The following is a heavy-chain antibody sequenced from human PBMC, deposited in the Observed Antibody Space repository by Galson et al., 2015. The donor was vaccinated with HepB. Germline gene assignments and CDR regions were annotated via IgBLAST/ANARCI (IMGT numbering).Heavy chain of an antibody. CDR2: IYYSGST. CDR3: ARHPFWNWFDP. D-gene: IGHD3-3*01. V-gene: IGHV4-39*01. CDR1: GGSISSSTSHY. Sequence: ETLSLTCTVSGGSISSSTSHYWGWIRQPPGKGLEWIGSIYYSGSTYYNPSLKSRVTISVDTPKNHFSLNLSSVTAADTAVYYCARHPFWNWFDPWGQGTLVTVSS. J-gene: IGHJ5*02.